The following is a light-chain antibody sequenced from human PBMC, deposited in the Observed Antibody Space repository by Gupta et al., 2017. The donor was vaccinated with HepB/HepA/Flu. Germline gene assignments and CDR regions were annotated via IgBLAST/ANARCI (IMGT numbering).Light chain of an antibody. CDR3: QQRNNFPFT. Sequence: DIQLTQSPSFLSASVGDRVTIPCRASQGIRSYLAWYQQKPGKAPKLLIYVASTVKSGVPSRVSGSGSGTEFTLTISSLQPEDFASYYCQQRNNFPFTFGQGTHLDIK. V-gene: IGKV1-9*01. CDR1: QGIRSY. CDR2: VAS. J-gene: IGKJ5*01.